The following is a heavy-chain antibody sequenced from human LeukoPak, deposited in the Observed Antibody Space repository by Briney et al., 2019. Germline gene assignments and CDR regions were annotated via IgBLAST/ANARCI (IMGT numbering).Heavy chain of an antibody. CDR3: ARDLVGATTEAPDDY. CDR1: GGTFSSYA. V-gene: IGHV1-69*13. J-gene: IGHJ4*02. CDR2: IIPILGTA. Sequence: ASVKVSCKASGGTFSSYAISWVRQAPGQGLEWMGGIIPILGTANYAQKFQGRVTITADESTSTAYMELSSLRSEDTAVYYCARDLVGATTEAPDDYWGQGTLVTVSS. D-gene: IGHD1-26*01.